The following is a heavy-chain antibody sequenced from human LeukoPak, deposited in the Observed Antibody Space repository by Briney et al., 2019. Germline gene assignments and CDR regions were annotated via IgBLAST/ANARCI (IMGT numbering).Heavy chain of an antibody. CDR1: GFTFSSYG. D-gene: IGHD5-12*01. V-gene: IGHV3-33*01. CDR2: IWYDGSNK. CDR3: ARDDSGYDGYFDY. J-gene: IGHJ4*02. Sequence: GGSLRLSCAASGFTFSSYGMQWVRQAPGKGLEWVAVIWYDGSNKYYADSVKGRFTISRDNSKNTLYLQMNSLRAEDTAVYYCARDDSGYDGYFDYWGQGTLVTVSS.